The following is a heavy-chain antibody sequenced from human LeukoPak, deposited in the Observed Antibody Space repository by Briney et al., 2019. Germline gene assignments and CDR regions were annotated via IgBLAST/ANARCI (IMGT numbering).Heavy chain of an antibody. CDR2: INPTGGST. CDR1: GYTFPSYF. D-gene: IGHD4-17*01. J-gene: IGHJ4*02. Sequence: ASVKVSCKASGYTFPSYFMHWVRQAPGQGLEWMGIINPTGGSTTYAQKFQGRVTMTRDTSTSTVYMELSSLRSEDTAIYYCARITMTTIPYWGQGTLVTVSS. CDR3: ARITMTTIPY. V-gene: IGHV1-46*01.